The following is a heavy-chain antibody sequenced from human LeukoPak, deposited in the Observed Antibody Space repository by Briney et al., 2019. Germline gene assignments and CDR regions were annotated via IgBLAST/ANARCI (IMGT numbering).Heavy chain of an antibody. CDR2: IYTSGST. J-gene: IGHJ3*02. V-gene: IGHV4-4*09. D-gene: IGHD4-23*01. CDR3: AGRKDYGGNRAFDI. CDR1: GGSISSYY. Sequence: SETLSLTCTVSGGSISSYYWSWIRQPPGKGLGWIGYIYTSGSTNYNPSLKSRVTISVDTSKNQFSLKLSSVTAADTAVYYCAGRKDYGGNRAFDIWGQGTMVTVSS.